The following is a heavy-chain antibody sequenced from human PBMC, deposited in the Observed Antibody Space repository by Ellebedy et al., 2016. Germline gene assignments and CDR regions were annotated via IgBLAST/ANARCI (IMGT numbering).Heavy chain of an antibody. V-gene: IGHV3-7*01. J-gene: IGHJ4*02. CDR1: GFTFSSYW. CDR2: IKQDGSEK. CDR3: ARDLTLWSGYVGLGY. D-gene: IGHD3-3*01. Sequence: GESLKISXAASGFTFSSYWMSWVRQAPGKGLEWVANIKQDGSEKYYVDSVKGRFTISRDNAKNSLYLQMNSLRAEDTAVYYCARDLTLWSGYVGLGYWGQGTLVTVSS.